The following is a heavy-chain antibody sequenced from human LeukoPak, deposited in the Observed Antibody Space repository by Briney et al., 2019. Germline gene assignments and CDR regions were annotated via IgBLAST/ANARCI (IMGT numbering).Heavy chain of an antibody. CDR1: GFTFSDYY. CDR2: ISSSSSYT. CDR3: ARGQDIPRTFSVTAGNFDY. Sequence: GGSLRLSCAASGFTFSDYYMSWIRQAPGEGLAWVSYISSSSSYTNYADSVKGRFTISRDNAKNSLYLQMNSLRAEDTAVYYCARGQDIPRTFSVTAGNFDYWGQGTLVTVSS. J-gene: IGHJ4*02. D-gene: IGHD2-15*01. V-gene: IGHV3-11*05.